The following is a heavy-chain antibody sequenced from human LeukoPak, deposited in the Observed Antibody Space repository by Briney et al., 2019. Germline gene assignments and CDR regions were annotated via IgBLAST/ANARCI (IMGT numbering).Heavy chain of an antibody. J-gene: IGHJ2*01. Sequence: PSETLSLTCTVSGDPITNRSFFWGWIRQPPEKGLEWIGSVYYNENTYYNPSLKSRLTISVDTSKNQFSLKLSSVTAADTAVYYCARAAFSSTRHFDLWGRGTLVTVSS. D-gene: IGHD2-2*01. CDR1: GDPITNRSFF. CDR3: ARAAFSSTRHFDL. CDR2: VYYNENT. V-gene: IGHV4-39*01.